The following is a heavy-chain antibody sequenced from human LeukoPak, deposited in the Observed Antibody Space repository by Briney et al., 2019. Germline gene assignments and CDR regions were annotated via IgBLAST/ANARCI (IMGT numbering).Heavy chain of an antibody. Sequence: GRSLRLSCSASGFTFSSYPMHWVRQAPGKGLEWVSVIFYDGSNKYYADSVKGRFTISRDNSKNMFYVQMNSLRPEDTAVYYCARDEPFGGGVKQPIPFDYWGQGTLVTVSS. CDR3: ARDEPFGGGVKQPIPFDY. CDR1: GFTFSSYP. J-gene: IGHJ4*02. V-gene: IGHV3-30-3*01. D-gene: IGHD6-13*01. CDR2: IFYDGSNK.